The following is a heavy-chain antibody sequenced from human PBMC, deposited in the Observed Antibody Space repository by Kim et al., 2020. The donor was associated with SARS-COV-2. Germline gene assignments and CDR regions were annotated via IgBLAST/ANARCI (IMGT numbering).Heavy chain of an antibody. J-gene: IGHJ5*02. D-gene: IGHD1-26*01. CDR2: IYYSGST. Sequence: SETLSLTCTLAGGSTSSSSQSWGWIRQPPEKGLEWIGNIYYSGSTYYNLSLKSRVTLSVGTSNNQISLKLSSVTAAATAVYYCASHTNIVSYFGPWGQGTLVTVSS. V-gene: IGHV4-39*01. CDR1: GGSTSSSSQS. CDR3: ASHTNIVSYFGP.